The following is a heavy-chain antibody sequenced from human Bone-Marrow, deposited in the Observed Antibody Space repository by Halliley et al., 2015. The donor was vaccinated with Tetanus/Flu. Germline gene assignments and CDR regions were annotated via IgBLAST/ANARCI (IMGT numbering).Heavy chain of an antibody. CDR1: GFTFSSYG. CDR2: IWYDGSNK. CDR3: ARDGDYGDYSIDS. Sequence: SLRLSCAASGFTFSSYGMHWVRQAPGKGLEWVAFIWYDGSNKYYADSVKGRFTISRDNSKNTLYLQMNSLRAEDTAVYYCARDGDYGDYSIDSWGQGTLVTVSS. J-gene: IGHJ4*02. V-gene: IGHV3-33*01. D-gene: IGHD4-17*01.